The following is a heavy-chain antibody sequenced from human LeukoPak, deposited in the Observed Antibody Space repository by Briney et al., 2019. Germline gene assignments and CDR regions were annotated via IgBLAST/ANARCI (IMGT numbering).Heavy chain of an antibody. CDR3: ARQPNIVVVDNWFDP. V-gene: IGHV4-39*07. Sequence: SETLSLTCTVSGGSITSSGFYWGWIRQPPGTGLEWIGNIYYGSSAYYNPSLRSRVTISVDTSKNQFSLKLSSVTAADTAVYYCARQPNIVVVDNWFDPWGQGTLVAASS. CDR2: IYYGSSA. J-gene: IGHJ5*02. CDR1: GGSITSSGFY. D-gene: IGHD2-15*01.